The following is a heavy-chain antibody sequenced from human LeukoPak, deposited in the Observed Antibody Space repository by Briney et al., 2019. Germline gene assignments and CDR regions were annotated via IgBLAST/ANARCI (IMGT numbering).Heavy chain of an antibody. CDR1: GGSISSGSYY. CDR2: IYYSGST. J-gene: IGHJ5*02. D-gene: IGHD2-15*01. CDR3: ARRRYCSGGSCYSSEPFDP. V-gene: IGHV4-39*07. Sequence: SETLSLTCSVSGGSISSGSYYWGWIRQPPGKGLEWIGSIYYSGSTYYNPSLKSRVTISVDTSKNQFSLKLSSVTAADTAVYYCARRRYCSGGSCYSSEPFDPWGQGTLVTVSS.